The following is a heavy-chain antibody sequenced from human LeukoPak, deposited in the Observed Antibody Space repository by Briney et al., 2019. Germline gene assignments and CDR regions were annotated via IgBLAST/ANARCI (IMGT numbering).Heavy chain of an antibody. Sequence: ASVKVSCKVSGYTLTELSMHWVRQAPGKGLEWMGGFDPEDGETIYAQKFQGRVTMTEDTSTDTAYMELSSLRSEDTAVYYCATPGATMIVGVTDAFDIWGQGTMVTVSS. CDR2: FDPEDGET. CDR1: GYTLTELS. D-gene: IGHD3-22*01. J-gene: IGHJ3*02. CDR3: ATPGATMIVGVTDAFDI. V-gene: IGHV1-24*01.